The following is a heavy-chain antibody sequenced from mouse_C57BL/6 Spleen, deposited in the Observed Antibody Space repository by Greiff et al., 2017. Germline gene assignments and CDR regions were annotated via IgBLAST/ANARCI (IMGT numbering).Heavy chain of an antibody. Sequence: EVQLQESGPGLVKPSQSLSLTCSVTGYSITSGYYWNWIRQFPGNKLEWMGYISYDGSNNSNPSLKNRISITRDTSKNQFFLKLNSVTTEDTATYYCARETDYYGSSYFAYWGQGTLVTVSA. CDR1: GYSITSGYY. J-gene: IGHJ3*01. CDR3: ARETDYYGSSYFAY. CDR2: ISYDGSN. D-gene: IGHD1-1*01. V-gene: IGHV3-6*01.